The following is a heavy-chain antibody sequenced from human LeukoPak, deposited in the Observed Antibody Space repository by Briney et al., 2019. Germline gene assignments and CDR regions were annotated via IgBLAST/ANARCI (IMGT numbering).Heavy chain of an antibody. CDR3: AGTYCSSTSCYSLQYFQH. D-gene: IGHD2-2*01. CDR2: IIPIFGTA. J-gene: IGHJ1*01. Sequence: GASVKVSCKASGGTFSSYAISWVRQAPGQGLEWMGEIIPIFGTANYAQKFQGRVTITADESTSTAYMELSSLRSEDTAVYYCAGTYCSSTSCYSLQYFQHWGQGTLVTVSS. V-gene: IGHV1-69*13. CDR1: GGTFSSYA.